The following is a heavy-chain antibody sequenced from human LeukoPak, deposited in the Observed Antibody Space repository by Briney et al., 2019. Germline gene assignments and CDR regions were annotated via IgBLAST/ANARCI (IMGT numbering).Heavy chain of an antibody. CDR2: FNGDGVNT. CDR1: GFAFTISS. D-gene: IGHD1-26*01. J-gene: IGHJ4*02. CDR3: AKENSAYYYDH. V-gene: IGHV3-23*01. Sequence: GGSLRLSCAASGFAFTISSMSWVHQAPGKGLEWVSTFNGDGVNTYYTGSVWGRFTISRDNSKNTLYLQMNSLRAEDTAIYYCAKENSAYYYDHWGQGSLVTVSS.